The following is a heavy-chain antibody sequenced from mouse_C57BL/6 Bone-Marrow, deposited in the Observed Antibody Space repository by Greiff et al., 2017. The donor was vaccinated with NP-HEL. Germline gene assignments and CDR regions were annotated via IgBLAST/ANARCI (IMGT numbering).Heavy chain of an antibody. Sequence: VQLQQSGPELVKPGASVKISCKASGYAFSSSWMNWVKQRPGKGLEWIGRIYPGDGDTNYNGKFKGKATLTADKSSSTAYMQLSSLTSEDSAVYFCASPRSIYYYGSSFAYWGQGTLVTVSA. V-gene: IGHV1-82*01. CDR3: ASPRSIYYYGSSFAY. CDR2: IYPGDGDT. D-gene: IGHD1-1*01. CDR1: GYAFSSSW. J-gene: IGHJ3*01.